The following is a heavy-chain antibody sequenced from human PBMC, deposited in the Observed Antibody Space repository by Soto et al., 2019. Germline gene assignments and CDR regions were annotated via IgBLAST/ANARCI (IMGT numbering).Heavy chain of an antibody. J-gene: IGHJ2*01. CDR2: INHSGST. Sequence: PSETLSLTCAVYGGSFSGYYWSWIRQPPGKGLEWIGEINHSGSTNYNPSLKSRVIISVDTSKNQFSLKLSSVTAADMAVYYCARGRSILGILTGYRHWYFDLWGRGTLVT. CDR1: GGSFSGYY. D-gene: IGHD3-9*01. V-gene: IGHV4-34*01. CDR3: ARGRSILGILTGYRHWYFDL.